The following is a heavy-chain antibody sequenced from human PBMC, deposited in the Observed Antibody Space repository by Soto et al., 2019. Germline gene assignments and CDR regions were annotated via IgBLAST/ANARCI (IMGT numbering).Heavy chain of an antibody. V-gene: IGHV3-23*01. CDR2: ISGSGGST. D-gene: IGHD3-22*01. J-gene: IGHJ5*02. CDR1: GFTFSSYA. Sequence: GGSLRLSCAAPGFTFSSYAMSWVRQAPGKGLEWVSAISGSGGSTYYADSVKGRFTISRDNSKNTLYLQMNSLRAEDTAVYYCAKEMFYDSSGYYPDEFDPWGQGTLVTVSS. CDR3: AKEMFYDSSGYYPDEFDP.